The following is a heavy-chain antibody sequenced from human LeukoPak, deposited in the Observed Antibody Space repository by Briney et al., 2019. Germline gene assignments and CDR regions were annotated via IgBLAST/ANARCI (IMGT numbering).Heavy chain of an antibody. CDR1: GYTLTKLS. D-gene: IGHD6-19*01. Sequence: TSVKVSCKVSGYTLTKLSMHWVRQAQGKGIEWMGDCNAEDGETIYAQKYQGRVSMNKDTSTDTAYMELSSLRSEDTAVYSCARADSRWYVSYYYYGMDVWGQGTTVTVSS. V-gene: IGHV1-24*01. CDR3: ARADSRWYVSYYYYGMDV. J-gene: IGHJ6*02. CDR2: CNAEDGET.